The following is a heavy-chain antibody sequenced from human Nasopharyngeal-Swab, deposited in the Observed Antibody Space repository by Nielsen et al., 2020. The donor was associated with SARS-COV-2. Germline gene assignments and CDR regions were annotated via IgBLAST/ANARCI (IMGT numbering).Heavy chain of an antibody. V-gene: IGHV1-8*01. CDR1: GYTFTSYD. D-gene: IGHD5-18*01. Sequence: ASVKVSCKASGYTFTSYDINWVRQATGQGLEWMGWMNPNSGNTGYAQKFQGRVTMTRNTSISTAYMELSSLRSEDTAVYYCARAADTAMVFGPNYYYMDVWGKGTTVTVSS. J-gene: IGHJ6*03. CDR2: MNPNSGNT. CDR3: ARAADTAMVFGPNYYYMDV.